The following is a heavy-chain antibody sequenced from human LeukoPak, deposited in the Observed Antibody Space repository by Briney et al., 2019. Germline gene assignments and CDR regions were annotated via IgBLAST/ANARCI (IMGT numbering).Heavy chain of an antibody. J-gene: IGHJ5*02. Sequence: GASVKVSCKASGGTFSIYAIGWVRQAPGQGLEWMGGIIPILGVANYAQKFQGRVTITPHKSTSTAYMELSSLRSEDTAVYYCARNKYCGGDCYNYNWFDPWGQGNLVTVSS. CDR1: GGTFSIYA. V-gene: IGHV1-69*10. CDR3: ARNKYCGGDCYNYNWFDP. D-gene: IGHD2-21*02. CDR2: IIPILGVA.